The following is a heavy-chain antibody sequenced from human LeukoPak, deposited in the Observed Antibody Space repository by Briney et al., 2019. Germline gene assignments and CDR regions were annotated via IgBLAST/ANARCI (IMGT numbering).Heavy chain of an antibody. D-gene: IGHD2-21*02. J-gene: IGHJ6*03. CDR1: GYSFTSYW. V-gene: IGHV5-51*01. Sequence: GESLKISCKGSGYSFTSYWIGWVRPMPGKGLEWMGIIYPGDSGTRYSPSFQGQVTISADKSISTAYLQWSSLKASDTAMYYCARAYCGGDCYSKGYYMDVWGKGTTVTISS. CDR2: IYPGDSGT. CDR3: ARAYCGGDCYSKGYYMDV.